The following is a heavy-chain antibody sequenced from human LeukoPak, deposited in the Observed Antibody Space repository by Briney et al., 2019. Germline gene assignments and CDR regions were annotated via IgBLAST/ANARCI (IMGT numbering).Heavy chain of an antibody. J-gene: IGHJ3*02. D-gene: IGHD2-2*01. CDR1: GFTVSSNY. CDR2: IYSGGST. CDR3: ARDSSLDRYCSSTSCPHAFDI. Sequence: GGSLRLSCAASGFTVSSNYMSWVRQAPGKGLEWVSVIYSGGSTYYADSVKGRFTISRDNSKNTLYLQMNSLRAEDTAVYYCARDSSLDRYCSSTSCPHAFDIWGQGTMVTVSS. V-gene: IGHV3-66*01.